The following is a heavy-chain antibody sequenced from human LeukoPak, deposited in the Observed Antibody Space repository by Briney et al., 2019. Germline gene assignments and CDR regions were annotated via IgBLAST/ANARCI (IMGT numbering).Heavy chain of an antibody. Sequence: PGGSLRLSCAASGFTFSTHWMHWVRQAPGKGLVWVSRINSDGSRTTYADSVKGRFTISRDNSKNTLYLQMNSLRAEDTAVYYCARGDTVKYYYYYGMDVWGQGTTVTVSS. CDR1: GFTFSTHW. CDR2: INSDGSRT. V-gene: IGHV3-74*01. CDR3: ARGDTVKYYYYYGMDV. J-gene: IGHJ6*02. D-gene: IGHD5-18*01.